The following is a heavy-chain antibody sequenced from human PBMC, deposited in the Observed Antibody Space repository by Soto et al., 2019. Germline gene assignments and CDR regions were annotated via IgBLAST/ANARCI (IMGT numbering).Heavy chain of an antibody. CDR2: ISAYNGNT. V-gene: IGHV1-18*01. CDR3: ARDYSSGFVDVFDI. CDR1: GYTFTSYG. D-gene: IGHD6-19*01. J-gene: IGHJ3*02. Sequence: ASVKVSCKASGYTFTSYGISWVRQAPGQGLEWMGWISAYNGNTNYAQKLQGRVTMATDTSTSTAYMELRSLRSDDTAVYYCARDYSSGFVDVFDIWGQGTMVTVSS.